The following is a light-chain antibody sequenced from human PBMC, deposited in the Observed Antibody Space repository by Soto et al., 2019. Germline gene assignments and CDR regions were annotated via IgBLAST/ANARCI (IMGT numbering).Light chain of an antibody. CDR1: HNIVTY. V-gene: IGKV1-39*01. Sequence: DIHMAQSPPSLSASVGDRVTITCRASHNIVTYLNWYQQKAGKAPSLLIYEASHLQSGVPFRFCGSGSWTDFTLTIDNLQHEDSATYYCQQSHSTPPTFGPGTKLEIK. CDR3: QQSHSTPPT. J-gene: IGKJ2*01. CDR2: EAS.